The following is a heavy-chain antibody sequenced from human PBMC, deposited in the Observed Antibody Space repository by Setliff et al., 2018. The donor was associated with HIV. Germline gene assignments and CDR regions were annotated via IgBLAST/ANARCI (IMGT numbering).Heavy chain of an antibody. J-gene: IGHJ6*03. CDR3: ARTITMIQWGYYYYYMDV. D-gene: IGHD3-22*01. CDR2: ISSSGTTV. V-gene: IGHV3-11*04. Sequence: PGGSLRLSCAASGFTFSDSYMSWIRQASGKGLEYLSYISSSGTTVFYGDSVKGRFTISRDNAKNSMSLQMDSLRAEDTAVYYCARTITMIQWGYYYYYMDVWGKGATVTVSS. CDR1: GFTFSDSY.